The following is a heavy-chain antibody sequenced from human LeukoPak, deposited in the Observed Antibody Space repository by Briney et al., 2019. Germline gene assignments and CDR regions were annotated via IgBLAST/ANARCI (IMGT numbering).Heavy chain of an antibody. V-gene: IGHV4-61*02. CDR2: IYTSGST. CDR3: ARESGSYRGAFFDY. D-gene: IGHD1-26*01. Sequence: SETLSLTCTVSGGSLSSSSYYWSWIRQPAGKGLEWIERIYTSGSTNYNPSLKSRVTMSVDTSKNQFSLKLSSVTAADTAVYYCARESGSYRGAFFDYWGQGTLVTVSS. CDR1: GGSLSSSSYY. J-gene: IGHJ4*02.